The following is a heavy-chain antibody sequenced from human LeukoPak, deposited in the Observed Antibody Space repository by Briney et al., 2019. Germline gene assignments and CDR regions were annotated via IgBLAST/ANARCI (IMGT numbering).Heavy chain of an antibody. CDR3: ARAGIAAAGTYYYYYMDV. D-gene: IGHD6-13*01. Sequence: PGGSLRLSCAASGFTFNSYAMTWVRQAPGKGLEWVSLISDSGGRIYYADSVKGRFTISRDNSKNTLYLQMNSLRAEDTAVYYCARAGIAAAGTYYYYYMDVWGKGTTVTVSS. V-gene: IGHV3-23*01. CDR2: ISDSGGRI. CDR1: GFTFNSYA. J-gene: IGHJ6*03.